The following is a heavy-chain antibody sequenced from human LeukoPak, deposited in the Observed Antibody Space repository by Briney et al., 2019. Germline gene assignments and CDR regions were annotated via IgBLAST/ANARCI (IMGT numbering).Heavy chain of an antibody. D-gene: IGHD3-22*01. CDR2: IYTSGST. J-gene: IGHJ4*02. CDR1: GGSISSGSYY. CDR3: ARAGRHYYDSSVYTPDYFDY. V-gene: IGHV4-61*02. Sequence: KASQTLSLTCTVSGGSISSGSYYWSWIRQPAGKGLEWIGRIYTSGSTNYNPSLKSRVTISVDTSKNQFSLKLSSVTAADTAVYYCARAGRHYYDSSVYTPDYFDYWGQGSLVTVSS.